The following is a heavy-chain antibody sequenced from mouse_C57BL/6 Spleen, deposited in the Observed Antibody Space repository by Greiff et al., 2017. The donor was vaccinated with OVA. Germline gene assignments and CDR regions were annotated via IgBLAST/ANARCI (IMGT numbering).Heavy chain of an antibody. CDR3: ARGPMDY. J-gene: IGHJ4*01. Sequence: QVQLQQPGAELVKPGASVKLSCKASGYTFTSYWMQWVKQRPGQGLEWIGEIDPSDSYTNYNQKFKGKATLTVDTSSSTAYMQLSSLTSEDSAVYYCARGPMDYWGQGTSVTVSS. V-gene: IGHV1-50*01. CDR1: GYTFTSYW. CDR2: IDPSDSYT.